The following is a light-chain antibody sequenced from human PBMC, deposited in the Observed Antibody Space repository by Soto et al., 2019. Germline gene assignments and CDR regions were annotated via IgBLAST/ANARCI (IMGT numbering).Light chain of an antibody. J-gene: IGKJ5*01. CDR3: QQFNSYPLT. Sequence: AIQLTQSPSSLSASVGDRVTITCRASQGIASNLAWYQQKPGRAPKLLIYDAASLESGVPSRFRGSGFGTDCTPTTNSLQPEDVAAVYCQQFNSYPLTFGQGTRLEIK. CDR2: DAA. V-gene: IGKV1-13*02. CDR1: QGIASN.